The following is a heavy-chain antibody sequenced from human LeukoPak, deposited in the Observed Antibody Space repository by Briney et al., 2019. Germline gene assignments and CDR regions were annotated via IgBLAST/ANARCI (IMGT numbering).Heavy chain of an antibody. J-gene: IGHJ4*02. CDR1: GFTFSSYW. D-gene: IGHD6-19*01. CDR2: LNQDAGEK. CDR3: ARSSGWYPFPDY. Sequence: GGSLRLSCAASGFTFSSYWMSWVRQAPGKGLEWVASLNQDAGEKHYVDSVKGRFTISRDNAQNSLYLQMNSLRAEDTAVYYCARSSGWYPFPDYWGEGTLVTVSS. V-gene: IGHV3-7*01.